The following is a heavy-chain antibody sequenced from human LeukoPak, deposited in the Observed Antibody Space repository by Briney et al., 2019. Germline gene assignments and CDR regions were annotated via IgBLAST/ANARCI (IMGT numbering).Heavy chain of an antibody. CDR3: ARASWVSTADAVR. CDR1: GLSFSSFA. V-gene: IGHV3-23*01. D-gene: IGHD3-16*01. Sequence: GGSLRLSCAASGLSFSSFAMSWVRQAPARGPEWLSSMKGTGETFYADSARGRCTLFRDGSRNTVYLQLNNLRVEDTAVYYCARASWVSTADAVRWGQGTVVTVSS. J-gene: IGHJ4*02. CDR2: MKGTGET.